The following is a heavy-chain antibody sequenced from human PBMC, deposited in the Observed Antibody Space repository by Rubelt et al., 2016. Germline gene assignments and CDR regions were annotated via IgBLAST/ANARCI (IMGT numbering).Heavy chain of an antibody. CDR3: ASRHCSSTSCYTNFDY. CDR1: GGTFSSYA. Sequence: QVQLVQSGAEVKKPGSSVKVSCKASGGTFSSYAISWVRQAPGQGLEWMGRIITILGIANYAQKFQGGVTITADKSTCTASMELGSLNCRDHAWYSGASRHCSSTSCYTNFDYWGQGTLVTVSS. CDR2: IITILGIA. V-gene: IGHV1-69*04. J-gene: IGHJ4*02. D-gene: IGHD2-2*01.